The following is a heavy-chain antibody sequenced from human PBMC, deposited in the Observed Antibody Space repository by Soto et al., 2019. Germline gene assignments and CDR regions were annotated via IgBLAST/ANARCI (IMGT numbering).Heavy chain of an antibody. CDR2: IIPILGIA. J-gene: IGHJ3*02. D-gene: IGHD3-22*01. CDR1: GGTFSSYT. CDR3: ARDYWPADYYDSSVPFDAFDI. Sequence: QVQLVQSGAEVKKPGSSVKVSCKASGGTFSSYTISWVRQAPGQGLEWMGRIIPILGIANYAQKFQGRVTITADKSTSTAYMELSSLRSEDTAVYYCARDYWPADYYDSSVPFDAFDIWGQGTMVTVSS. V-gene: IGHV1-69*08.